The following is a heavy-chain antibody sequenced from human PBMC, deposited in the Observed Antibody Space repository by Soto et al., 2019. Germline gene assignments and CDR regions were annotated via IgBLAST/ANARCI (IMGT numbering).Heavy chain of an antibody. CDR1: GDSVISNWW. Sequence: QLQLQESGPGLVKPSGTLSLTCAVSGDSVISNWWWGWVRQSPGKGLEWIADMLHSGSTNYNPSRESRVTLSVDKSKNQFSLKMNSVTAADTAVYFCVMSPGWYKIASWGKGILVTVPS. D-gene: IGHD6-19*01. CDR3: VMSPGWYKIAS. J-gene: IGHJ4*02. V-gene: IGHV4-4*02. CDR2: MLHSGST.